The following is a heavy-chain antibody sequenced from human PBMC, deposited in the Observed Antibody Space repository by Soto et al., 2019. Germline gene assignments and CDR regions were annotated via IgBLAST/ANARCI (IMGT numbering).Heavy chain of an antibody. CDR1: GGSFSGYY. V-gene: IGHV4-34*01. D-gene: IGHD3-10*01. CDR3: ARGRKKYYYGSGSYKNRANNWFDP. J-gene: IGHJ5*02. Sequence: SETLSLTCAVYGGSFSGYYWSWIRQPPGKGLEWIGEINHSGSTNYNPSLKSRVTISVDTSKNQFSLKLGSVTAAETAVYYCARGRKKYYYGSGSYKNRANNWFDPWGQGTLVTVSS. CDR2: INHSGST.